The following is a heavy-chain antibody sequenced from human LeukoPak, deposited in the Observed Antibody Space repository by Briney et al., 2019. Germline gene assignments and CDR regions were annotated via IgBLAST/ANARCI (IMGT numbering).Heavy chain of an antibody. D-gene: IGHD1-26*01. CDR3: ARGADSGTSRFDF. Sequence: PGGSLRLSCVASGFTFSTYSMNWVRQAPGKGLEWVSHISGSSSSIYYTDSVRGRFTISRGNVENSLYLQMNSLRAEDTAVYYCARGADSGTSRFDFWGQGSLVTVSS. V-gene: IGHV3-48*01. CDR2: ISGSSSSI. CDR1: GFTFSTYS. J-gene: IGHJ4*02.